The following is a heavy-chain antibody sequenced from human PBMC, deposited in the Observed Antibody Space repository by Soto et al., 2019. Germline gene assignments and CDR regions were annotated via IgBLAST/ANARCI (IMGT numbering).Heavy chain of an antibody. J-gene: IGHJ5*02. CDR2: IIPIFGTA. CDR1: GGTFSSYA. CDR3: ARDPMTTVTTGWFDP. D-gene: IGHD4-17*01. Sequence: SVKVSCKASGGTFSSYAISWVRQAPGQGLEWMGGIIPIFGTANYAQKFQGRVTITADESTSTAYMELSSLRSEDTAVYYCARDPMTTVTTGWFDPWGQGTLVTVSS. V-gene: IGHV1-69*13.